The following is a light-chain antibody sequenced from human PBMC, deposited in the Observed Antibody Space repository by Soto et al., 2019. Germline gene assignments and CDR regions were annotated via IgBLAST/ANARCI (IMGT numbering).Light chain of an antibody. CDR1: KLGDKY. CDR2: QDN. J-gene: IGLJ2*01. V-gene: IGLV3-1*01. Sequence: SYELNQPPSVSVSPGQTARITCSGDKLGDKYACWYQQKPGQSPALVIYQDNKRPSEVPERFSGSNSGNTATLTISGTQAMDEADYYCQAWDSRTAVFGGGTKVTVL. CDR3: QAWDSRTAV.